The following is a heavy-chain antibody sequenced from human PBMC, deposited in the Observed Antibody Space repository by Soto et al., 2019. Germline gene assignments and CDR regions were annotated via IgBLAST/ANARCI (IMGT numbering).Heavy chain of an antibody. CDR2: VYHSGNT. D-gene: IGHD6-25*01. Sequence: PSETLSLTCAVSGDSISSDKWWSWVRQPPGKGLEWIGEVYHSGNTNYNPSLKRRVIISVDKPKNQFSLKLSSVTDADTAMYYCARGENQQQRDYWARGTLVPVSS. CDR1: GDSISSDKW. V-gene: IGHV4-4*02. J-gene: IGHJ4*02. CDR3: ARGENQQQRDY.